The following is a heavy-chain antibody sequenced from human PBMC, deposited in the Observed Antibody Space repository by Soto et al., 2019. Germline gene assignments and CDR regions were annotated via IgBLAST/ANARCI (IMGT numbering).Heavy chain of an antibody. J-gene: IGHJ3*02. CDR1: GGSFSGYY. CDR2: INHSGST. Sequence: QVQLQQWGAGLLKPSETLSLTCAVYGGSFSGYYWSWIRQPPGKGLEWIGEINHSGSTNYNPYLKSRVTISVDTSKNQFSLKLSSVTAADTAVYYCARRAIFGGAFAIWGQGTMVTVSS. CDR3: ARRAIFGGAFAI. D-gene: IGHD3-3*01. V-gene: IGHV4-34*01.